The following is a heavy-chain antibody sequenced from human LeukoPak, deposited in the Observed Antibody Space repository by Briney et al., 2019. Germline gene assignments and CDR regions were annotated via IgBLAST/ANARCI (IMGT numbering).Heavy chain of an antibody. Sequence: GGSLRLSCAASGFTFSSYAMSWVRQAPGNGLEWVSAISGSGGSTYYADSVRGRFTISRDNTKNTLYLQMNSLRAEDTAVYYCAKSPIYDYVWGSHRGFDYWGQGTLVTVSS. CDR2: ISGSGGST. J-gene: IGHJ4*02. CDR3: AKSPIYDYVWGSHRGFDY. CDR1: GFTFSSYA. V-gene: IGHV3-23*01. D-gene: IGHD3-16*01.